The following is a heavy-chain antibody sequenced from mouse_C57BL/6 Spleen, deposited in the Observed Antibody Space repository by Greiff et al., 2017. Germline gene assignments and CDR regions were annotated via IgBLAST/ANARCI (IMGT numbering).Heavy chain of an antibody. CDR1: GYTFTSYG. CDR2: IYPRSGNT. CDR3: ARGYYGSSYLFDY. D-gene: IGHD1-1*01. J-gene: IGHJ2*01. V-gene: IGHV1-81*01. Sequence: VKVVESGAELARPGASVKLSCKASGYTFTSYGISWVKQRTGQGLEWIGEIYPRSGNTYYNEKFKGKATLTADKSSSTAYMELRSLTSEDSAVYFCARGYYGSSYLFDYWGQGTTLTVSS.